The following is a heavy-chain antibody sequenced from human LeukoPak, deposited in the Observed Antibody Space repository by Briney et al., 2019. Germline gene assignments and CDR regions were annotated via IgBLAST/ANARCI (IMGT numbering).Heavy chain of an antibody. V-gene: IGHV3-48*03. J-gene: IGHJ4*02. D-gene: IGHD5-24*01. CDR3: ARTIEMATISYFDY. Sequence: GGSLRLSCAASGFSFSSNGMHWVRQAPGKGLEWVSYISSSDSTIYYADSVKGRFTISRDNAKNSLYLQMNSLRAGDTAVYYCARTIEMATISYFDYWGQGTLVTVSS. CDR1: GFSFSSNG. CDR2: ISSSDSTI.